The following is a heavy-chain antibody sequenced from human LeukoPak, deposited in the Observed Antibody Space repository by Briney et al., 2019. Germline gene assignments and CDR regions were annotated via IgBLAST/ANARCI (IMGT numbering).Heavy chain of an antibody. Sequence: GGSLRFSGAASGLTISIKNMSGLRPAPGKKLERVSIVYSGGSKYYADSVKGRFTMSRDNAENMVYLQMKDLRAEDTAVYYCARGVFPWYFDLWGRGTLVTVSS. J-gene: IGHJ2*01. CDR2: VYSGGSK. CDR1: GLTISIKN. CDR3: ARGVFPWYFDL. V-gene: IGHV3-66*01.